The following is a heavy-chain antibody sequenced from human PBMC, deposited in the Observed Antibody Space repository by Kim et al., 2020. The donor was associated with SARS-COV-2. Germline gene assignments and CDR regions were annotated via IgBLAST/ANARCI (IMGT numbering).Heavy chain of an antibody. V-gene: IGHV3-73*01. CDR1: GFNFSGSS. CDR2: IRTKANTYTT. Sequence: GGSLRLSCAASGFNFSGSSMHWVRQASGKGLEWVGRIRTKANTYTTAYAASVKGRFTISRDDSKNTAYLQMNSLKTEDTAVYYCTRRGDGHFSDYWGQGTLVTVSS. CDR3: TRRGDGHFSDY. D-gene: IGHD3-10*01. J-gene: IGHJ4*02.